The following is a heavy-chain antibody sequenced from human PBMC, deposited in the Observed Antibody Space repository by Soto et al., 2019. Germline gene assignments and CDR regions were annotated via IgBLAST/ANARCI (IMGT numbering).Heavy chain of an antibody. V-gene: IGHV4-30-4*01. D-gene: IGHD3-22*01. Sequence: SETLSLTCTVSGGSIISGDYYWSWIRQPPGKGLEWIGYISASGSTYYDPSLKSRATTSLDTSKNQLSLLLTSMTAADTAVYYCARVGTVLEIVTNNWFDPWGQGTLVTVSS. CDR3: ARVGTVLEIVTNNWFDP. CDR1: GGSIISGDYY. CDR2: ISASGST. J-gene: IGHJ5*02.